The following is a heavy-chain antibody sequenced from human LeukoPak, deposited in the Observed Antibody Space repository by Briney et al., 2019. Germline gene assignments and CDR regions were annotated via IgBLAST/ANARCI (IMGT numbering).Heavy chain of an antibody. CDR2: IIPILGTA. D-gene: IGHD2-15*01. CDR3: ARAPVVGVVEFGYMDV. J-gene: IGHJ6*03. V-gene: IGHV1-69*05. Sequence: GASVKVSCKASGGTFSSYAISWVRQAPGQGLEWMGRIIPILGTANYAQKFQGRVTITTDESTSTAYMELSSLRSEDTAVYYCARAPVVGVVEFGYMDVWGKGTTVTVSS. CDR1: GGTFSSYA.